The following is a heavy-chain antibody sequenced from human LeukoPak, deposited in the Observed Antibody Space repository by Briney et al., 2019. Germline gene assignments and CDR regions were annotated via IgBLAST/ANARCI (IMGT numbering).Heavy chain of an antibody. J-gene: IGHJ4*02. D-gene: IGHD4-23*01. V-gene: IGHV3-23*01. CDR2: ISPTTGTT. CDR1: GFTFSSYA. CDR3: ATETSYGGRYFDY. Sequence: GGSLRLSCAASGFTFSSYAMSWIRQAPGKGLEWLSAISPTTGTTFYADSVKGRFTISRDNSKNTLYLQMNSLRAEDTAIYYCATETSYGGRYFDYWGQGTLVTVSS.